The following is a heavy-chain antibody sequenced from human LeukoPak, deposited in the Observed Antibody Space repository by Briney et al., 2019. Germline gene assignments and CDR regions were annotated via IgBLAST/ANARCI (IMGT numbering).Heavy chain of an antibody. J-gene: IGHJ4*02. V-gene: IGHV4-39*01. Sequence: SETLSLTCTVSGGSISSSSYYWGWIRQPPGKGLEWIGSIYYSGSTYYNPSLKSRVTISVDTSKNQFSLKLSSATAADTAVYYCARQTQWPDYWGQGTLVTVSS. CDR2: IYYSGST. CDR3: ARQTQWPDY. CDR1: GGSISSSSYY. D-gene: IGHD6-19*01.